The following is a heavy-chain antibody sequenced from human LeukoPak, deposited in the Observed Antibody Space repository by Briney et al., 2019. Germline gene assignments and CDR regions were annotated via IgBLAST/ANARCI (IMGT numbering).Heavy chain of an antibody. V-gene: IGHV3-21*01. CDR2: ISSSSYI. Sequence: GGSLRLSCAASGFTFSSYSMNWVRQAPGKGLEWVSSISSSSYIYYADSVKGRFTISRDNAKNSLCLQMNSLRAEDTAVYYCARVHGGCSSTSCYVDYWGQGTLVTVSS. CDR3: ARVHGGCSSTSCYVDY. CDR1: GFTFSSYS. D-gene: IGHD2-2*01. J-gene: IGHJ4*02.